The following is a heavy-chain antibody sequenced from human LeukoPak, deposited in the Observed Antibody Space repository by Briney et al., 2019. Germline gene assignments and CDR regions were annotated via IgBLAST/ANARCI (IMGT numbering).Heavy chain of an antibody. Sequence: AGESLKISCKGSGYNFTSDWIAWVRQMPGKGLEWMGSIYPGDSDSRYSPSFQGQVTFSADKSISTAYLQWSSLKASDTAMYYCARRSYCYSTSCYGYWFDSWGQGTLVTVSS. CDR3: ARRSYCYSTSCYGYWFDS. V-gene: IGHV5-51*01. D-gene: IGHD2-2*01. J-gene: IGHJ5*01. CDR1: GYNFTSDW. CDR2: IYPGDSDS.